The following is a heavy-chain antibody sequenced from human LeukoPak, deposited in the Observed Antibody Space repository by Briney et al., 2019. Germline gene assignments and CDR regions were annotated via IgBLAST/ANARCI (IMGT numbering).Heavy chain of an antibody. CDR3: AREWGVVDY. D-gene: IGHD3-10*01. CDR2: ISGSGAMT. J-gene: IGHJ4*02. Sequence: PGGSLRLSCAASGFTLSNHAMIWVRQAPGKGLEWVSSISGSGAMTYYADSVKGRFTISRDNAMDRLYLQMNSLRADDTAVYYCAREWGVVDYWGQGTLVTVSS. CDR1: GFTLSNHA. V-gene: IGHV3-23*01.